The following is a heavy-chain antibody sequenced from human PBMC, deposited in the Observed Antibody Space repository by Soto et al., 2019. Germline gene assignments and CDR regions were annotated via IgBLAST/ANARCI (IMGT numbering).Heavy chain of an antibody. CDR2: TYYRSKWYD. J-gene: IGHJ6*02. V-gene: IGHV6-1*01. D-gene: IGHD2-2*01. CDR3: ARVLPDASDYYYYYGMDV. CDR1: GDSVSSYSAS. Sequence: SQTLSLTCAISGDSVSSYSASWNLIRQSPSRGLGWLGRTYYRSKWYDDYAVSVRGRITINPDTSKNQFSLQLNSVTPEDTAVYYCARVLPDASDYYYYYGMDVWGQGTTVTVSS.